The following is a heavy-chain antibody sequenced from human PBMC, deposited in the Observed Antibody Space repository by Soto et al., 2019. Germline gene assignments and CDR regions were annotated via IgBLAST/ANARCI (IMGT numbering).Heavy chain of an antibody. Sequence: SETLSLTCAVSGGSISSYYWTWIRQPPGKGLEWIGFMYNSGSTHYNPSLKSRVTISLDTSKNQFSLKLRSVTTADTAVYYCARGQFNILTGYYIDDWGQGTLVTVSS. CDR1: GGSISSYY. CDR2: MYNSGST. CDR3: ARGQFNILTGYYIDD. V-gene: IGHV4-59*01. D-gene: IGHD3-9*01. J-gene: IGHJ4*02.